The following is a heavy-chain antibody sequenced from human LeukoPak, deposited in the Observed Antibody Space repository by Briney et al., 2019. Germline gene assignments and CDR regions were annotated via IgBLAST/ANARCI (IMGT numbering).Heavy chain of an antibody. Sequence: SETLSLTCTVSGGSISSSSYYWGWIRQPPGKGLEWIGNIYYSGSTYYNPSLKSRVTISVDTSKNQFSLKLTSVTAADTAVYYCARSGKVYDYWSAKYQTGTYYQYMDVWGKGTTVTVSS. D-gene: IGHD3-3*01. J-gene: IGHJ6*03. CDR3: ARSGKVYDYWSAKYQTGTYYQYMDV. V-gene: IGHV4-39*01. CDR2: IYYSGST. CDR1: GGSISSSSYY.